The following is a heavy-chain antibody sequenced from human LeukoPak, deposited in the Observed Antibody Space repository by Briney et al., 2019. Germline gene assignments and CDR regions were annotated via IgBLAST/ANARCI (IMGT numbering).Heavy chain of an antibody. D-gene: IGHD1-26*01. J-gene: IGHJ4*02. CDR1: GGSITGYY. CDR3: ARVDSGSYDY. V-gene: IGHV4-59*01. CDR2: VFYSGNT. Sequence: SETLSLTCTVSGGSITGYYWSWIRQPPGKGLEWIGYVFYSGNTLYNPSLKSRVTISVDTSKNQFSLKLSSVTAADTAVYYCARVDSGSYDYWGQGTLVTVSS.